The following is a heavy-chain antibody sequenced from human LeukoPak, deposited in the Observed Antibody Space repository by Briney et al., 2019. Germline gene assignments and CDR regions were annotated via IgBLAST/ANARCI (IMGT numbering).Heavy chain of an antibody. D-gene: IGHD5-12*01. V-gene: IGHV3-30-3*01. CDR2: ILYDGGNA. CDR3: ARGEFSGLDY. J-gene: IGHJ4*02. Sequence: PGRSLRLSCAASGFTFSGYAMHWVRQAPGKGLEWVAVILYDGGNAHYADSVRGRLTISRDNPKNTLWLQMNSLTPDDTAVYYCARGEFSGLDYWGQGTLVTVSS. CDR1: GFTFSGYA.